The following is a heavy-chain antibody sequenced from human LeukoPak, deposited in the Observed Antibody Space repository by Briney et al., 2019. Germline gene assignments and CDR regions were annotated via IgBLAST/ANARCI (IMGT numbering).Heavy chain of an antibody. V-gene: IGHV4-59*01. J-gene: IGHJ4*02. CDR2: IYYSGST. D-gene: IGHD5-24*01. CDR1: GGSISSYY. Sequence: SETLSLTCTVSGGSISSYYWSWIRQPPGKGLEWIGYIYYSGSTNYNPSLKSRVTISVDTSKNQFSLKLSSVTAADTAVYYCARVAVEMVTYFDYWGQGTLVTVSS. CDR3: ARVAVEMVTYFDY.